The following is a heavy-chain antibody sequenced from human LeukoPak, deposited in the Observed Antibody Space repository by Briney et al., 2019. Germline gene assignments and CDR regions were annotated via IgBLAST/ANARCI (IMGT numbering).Heavy chain of an antibody. D-gene: IGHD1-1*01. CDR3: AKDKDPWKSTSISDFEY. CDR2: IRYDGSNK. J-gene: IGHJ4*02. V-gene: IGHV3-30*02. CDR1: GFSFSTYG. Sequence: GGSLRLSCAASGFSFSTYGMHWVRQAPGKGLEWVSFIRYDGSNKHYADSVKGRFTISRDNSKDTLYLQMRSLRAEDTAVYFCAKDKDPWKSTSISDFEYWGQGTLVTVSS.